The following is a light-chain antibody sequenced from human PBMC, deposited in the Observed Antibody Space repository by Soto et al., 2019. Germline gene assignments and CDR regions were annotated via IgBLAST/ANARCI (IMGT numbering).Light chain of an antibody. J-gene: IGKJ3*01. CDR3: QQYNSWGT. CDR1: QSISSW. Sequence: DIQMTQSPSTLSASVGDRVTITCRASQSISSWLAWYQQKPGKAPKLLIYKASSLESGVPSRFSGSGSGTEFTLTIRSLQPDDFATYYCQQYNSWGTFGPGTKVDIK. V-gene: IGKV1-5*03. CDR2: KAS.